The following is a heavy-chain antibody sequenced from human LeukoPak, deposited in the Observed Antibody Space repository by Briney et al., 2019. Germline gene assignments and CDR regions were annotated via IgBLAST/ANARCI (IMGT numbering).Heavy chain of an antibody. CDR3: SEGYFEPFDH. Sequence: SETLSLTCVVSGASVSSSHWNWIRQLPGKGLEWIGCLSYTGKTDYNPSLTSRVTMSLDSSKNQVYLKLRSVTAADTAVYYCSEGYFEPFDHWGQGTLVTVSS. J-gene: IGHJ4*02. CDR2: LSYTGKT. CDR1: GASVSSSH. V-gene: IGHV4-59*02. D-gene: IGHD2/OR15-2a*01.